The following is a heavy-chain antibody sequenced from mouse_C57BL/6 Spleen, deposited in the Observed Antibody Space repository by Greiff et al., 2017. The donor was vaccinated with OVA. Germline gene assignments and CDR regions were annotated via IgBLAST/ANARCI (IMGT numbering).Heavy chain of an antibody. CDR3: ARVEATDYAMDY. CDR2: IYPGSGNT. D-gene: IGHD1-1*01. J-gene: IGHJ4*01. V-gene: IGHV1-76*01. Sequence: VQLQQSGAELVRPGASVKLSCKASGYTFTDYYINWVKQRPGQGLEWIARIYPGSGNTYYNEKFKGKATLTAEKSSSTAYMQLSSLTSEDSAVYFCARVEATDYAMDYWGQGTSVTVSS. CDR1: GYTFTDYY.